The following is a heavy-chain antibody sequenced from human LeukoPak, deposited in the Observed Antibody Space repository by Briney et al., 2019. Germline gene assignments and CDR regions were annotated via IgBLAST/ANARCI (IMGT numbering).Heavy chain of an antibody. V-gene: IGHV1-8*01. Sequence: ASVKVSCKASGYTFTSYDINWVRQATGQGLEWMGWMNPSSGNTGYAQKFQGRVTVTRNTSISTAYMELSSLRSEDTAVYYCARSPVVVAASGYYYYGMDVWGQGTTVTVSS. J-gene: IGHJ6*02. CDR2: MNPSSGNT. D-gene: IGHD2-15*01. CDR3: ARSPVVVAASGYYYYGMDV. CDR1: GYTFTSYD.